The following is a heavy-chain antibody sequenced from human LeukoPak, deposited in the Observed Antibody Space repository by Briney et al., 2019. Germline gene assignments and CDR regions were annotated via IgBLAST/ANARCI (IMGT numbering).Heavy chain of an antibody. V-gene: IGHV4-4*07. Sequence: WETLSLTCSVSGAAIRSYYWNWIRQPDGKGLEWIGRVYISGTTNVNHSLESLLSMSLDTSKNQISLRLNSVTVADTAVYYCARRFIDSRYSGDCFDIWGQGTKVTVSS. D-gene: IGHD2-21*01. J-gene: IGHJ3*02. CDR3: ARRFIDSRYSGDCFDI. CDR1: GAAIRSYY. CDR2: VYISGTT.